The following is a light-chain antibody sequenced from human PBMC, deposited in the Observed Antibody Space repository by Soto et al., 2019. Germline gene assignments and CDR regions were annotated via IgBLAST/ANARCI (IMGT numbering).Light chain of an antibody. J-gene: IGLJ3*02. Sequence: QSVLTQPPSVSEAPRQRVTISCSGSGSNIGNNPVNWYQQLPGKAPKLLIYYDDLLSSGVSDRFSGSKSGTSASLAISGLQSEDEADYYCAAWDDSLNGVVFGGGTKVTVL. CDR2: YDD. CDR3: AAWDDSLNGVV. CDR1: GSNIGNNP. V-gene: IGLV1-36*01.